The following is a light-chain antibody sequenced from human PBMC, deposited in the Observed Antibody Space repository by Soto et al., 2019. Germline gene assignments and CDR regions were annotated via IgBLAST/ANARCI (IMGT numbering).Light chain of an antibody. J-gene: IGKJ1*01. CDR2: GAS. CDR1: QSVSSN. Sequence: EIVMTQSPATLSVVPVERATLSCGAIQSVSSNLAWHQHPPGQAPRLLTYGASTRATGIPARFSGSGSGTEFTLTISRLQPEDFAVYYCQQYYNWPRTFGQGTKVDIK. CDR3: QQYYNWPRT. V-gene: IGKV3-15*01.